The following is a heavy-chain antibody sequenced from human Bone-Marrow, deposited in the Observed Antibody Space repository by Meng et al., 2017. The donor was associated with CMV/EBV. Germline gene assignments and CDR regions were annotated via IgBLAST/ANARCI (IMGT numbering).Heavy chain of an antibody. CDR1: GFTFSSYG. V-gene: IGHV3-33*01. Sequence: GESLKISCSASGFTFSSYGMHWVRQAPGKGLEWVAVIWYDGSNKYYADSVKGRFTISRDNSKNTLYLQMNSLRAGDTAVYYCARGGRSGSYFDYWGQRTLVTVSS. D-gene: IGHD1-26*01. CDR3: ARGGRSGSYFDY. J-gene: IGHJ4*02. CDR2: IWYDGSNK.